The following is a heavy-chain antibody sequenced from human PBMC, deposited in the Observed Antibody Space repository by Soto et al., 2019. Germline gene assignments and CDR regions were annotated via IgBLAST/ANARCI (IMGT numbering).Heavy chain of an antibody. V-gene: IGHV4-61*08. J-gene: IGHJ6*03. CDR3: ARDHGGKALDV. CDR2: IYYSGST. CDR1: GGSISSGGYY. Sequence: SETLSLTCTVSGGSISSGGYYWSWIRQPPGKGLEWIGYIYYSGSTNYNPSLKSRVTISVDTSKNQFSLKLSSVTAADTAVYYCARDHGGKALDVWGKGTTVTVS.